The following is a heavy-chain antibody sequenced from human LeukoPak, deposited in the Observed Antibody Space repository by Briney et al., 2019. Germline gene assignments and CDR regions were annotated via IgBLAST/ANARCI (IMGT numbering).Heavy chain of an antibody. CDR1: GYSFTSYW. J-gene: IGHJ6*02. V-gene: IGHV5-10-1*01. CDR2: IDPRDSYT. CDR3: ARVPYASSYSTYYGMDV. D-gene: IGHD6-6*01. Sequence: GESLKISCKGSGYSFTSYWISWVRQMPGKGLEWMGRIDPRDSYTKYSPSFEGHVTISADKSISTAYLQWSSLKASDTAMYYCARVPYASSYSTYYGMDVWGQGTTVTVPS.